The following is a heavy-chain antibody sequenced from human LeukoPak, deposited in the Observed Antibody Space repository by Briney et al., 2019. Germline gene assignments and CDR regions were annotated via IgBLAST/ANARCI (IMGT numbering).Heavy chain of an antibody. CDR2: IRYDGSNK. J-gene: IGHJ6*03. CDR1: GFTFSNYG. CDR3: AKSSGWNYYYYYMDV. Sequence: GGSLRLSCAASGFTFSNYGMHWVRQAPGKGLEWVAFIRYDGSNKYYADSVKGRFTISSDNAKNSLFLQLNSLRAEDTAVYYCAKSSGWNYYYYYMDVWGKGTTVIASS. V-gene: IGHV3-30*02. D-gene: IGHD6-19*01.